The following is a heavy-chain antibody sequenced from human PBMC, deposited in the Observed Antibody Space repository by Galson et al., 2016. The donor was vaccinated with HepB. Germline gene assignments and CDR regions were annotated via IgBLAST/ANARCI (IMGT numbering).Heavy chain of an antibody. Sequence: QSGAEVKKPGESLKISCQGSGYIFSTYWIGWVRQVPGKGLEWMGIIYPRDSNTRYSPSFRGQVTMSVDKSINTAHLQWNSLKASDSAIYYCARQGSHTKEGYTSWDKYAFDSWGQGTRVTVSA. D-gene: IGHD1-1*01. J-gene: IGHJ3*02. CDR3: ARQGSHTKEGYTSWDKYAFDS. CDR1: GYIFSTYW. CDR2: IYPRDSNT. V-gene: IGHV5-51*01.